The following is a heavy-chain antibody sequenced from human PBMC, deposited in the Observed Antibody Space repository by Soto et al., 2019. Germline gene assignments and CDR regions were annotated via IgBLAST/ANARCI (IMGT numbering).Heavy chain of an antibody. D-gene: IGHD3-22*01. V-gene: IGHV3-74*01. CDR1: GFTFRSYW. J-gene: IGHJ4*02. CDR3: ARVSTGYYHFNS. CDR2: TNGDGSTT. Sequence: PVGSLRLSCAASGFTFRSYWMHWVRQAPGKGLVWVSRTNGDGSTTSYADSVNGRFTISRDNDKNTLYLQMNSLRAEDTAVYFCARVSTGYYHFNSWGQGTLVTVSS.